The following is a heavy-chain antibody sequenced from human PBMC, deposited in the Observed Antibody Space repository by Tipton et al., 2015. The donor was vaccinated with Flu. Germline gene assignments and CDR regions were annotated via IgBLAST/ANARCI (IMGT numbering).Heavy chain of an antibody. CDR2: VSRTGST. CDR1: GDSISSDYY. Sequence: TLSLTCAVSGDSISSDYYWAWIRQFPGKGLEWIGSVSRTGSTNYNPSLKSRVTTSVDTSKNQFSLKLSSVTAADTAVYYCARAFGHSSSTIEYWGQGRRVTVSS. CDR3: ARAFGHSSSTIEY. D-gene: IGHD6-13*01. V-gene: IGHV4-38-2*01. J-gene: IGHJ4*02.